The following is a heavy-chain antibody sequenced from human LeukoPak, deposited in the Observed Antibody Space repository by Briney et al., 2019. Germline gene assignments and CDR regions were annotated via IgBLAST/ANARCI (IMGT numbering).Heavy chain of an antibody. V-gene: IGHV1-2*02. J-gene: IGHJ6*03. Sequence: ASVKVSCKASEYTFTGYYMHWVRQAPGQGLEWMGWINPNSGGTNYAQKFQGRVTITADESTSTAYMELSSLRSEDTAVYYCARDLTDHYYGRDYYYYMDVWGKGTTVTISS. D-gene: IGHD3-10*01. CDR1: EYTFTGYY. CDR3: ARDLTDHYYGRDYYYYMDV. CDR2: INPNSGGT.